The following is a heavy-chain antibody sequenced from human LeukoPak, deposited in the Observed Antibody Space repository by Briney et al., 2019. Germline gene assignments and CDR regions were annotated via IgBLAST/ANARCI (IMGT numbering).Heavy chain of an antibody. J-gene: IGHJ4*02. CDR3: AKGTAAEERFGFDY. Sequence: ASVKVSCKASGGTFSSYAISWVRQAPGQGLEWMGRIIPILGIANYAQKFQGRVTITADKSTSTAYMELSSLRFEDTAVYYCAKGTAAEERFGFDYWGQGTLVTVSS. V-gene: IGHV1-69*04. CDR2: IIPILGIA. D-gene: IGHD6-13*01. CDR1: GGTFSSYA.